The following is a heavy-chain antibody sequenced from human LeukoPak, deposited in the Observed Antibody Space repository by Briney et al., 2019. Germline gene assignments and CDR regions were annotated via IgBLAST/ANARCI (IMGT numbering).Heavy chain of an antibody. CDR1: GFTVSSNY. CDR3: ARDLPRYCSSTSCENY. J-gene: IGHJ4*02. V-gene: IGHV3-66*01. Sequence: GGSLRLSCAASGFTVSSNYMSWVRQAPGKGLEWVSVIYSGGSTYYADSVKGRFTISRDNSKNTLYLQMNSLRAEDTAVYYCARDLPRYCSSTSCENYWGQGTLVTVSS. CDR2: IYSGGST. D-gene: IGHD2-2*01.